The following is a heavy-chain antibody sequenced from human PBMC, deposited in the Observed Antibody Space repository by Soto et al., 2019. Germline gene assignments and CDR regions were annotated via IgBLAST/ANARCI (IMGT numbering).Heavy chain of an antibody. J-gene: IGHJ4*02. CDR2: IIPIFGTA. CDR1: GGTFSSYA. D-gene: IGHD3-22*01. V-gene: IGHV1-69*01. Sequence: ASVKVSCKASGGTFSSYAISWVRQAPGQGLEWMGGIIPIFGTANYAQKFQGRVTITADESTSTAYMELSSLRSEDTAVYYCARSPKYYYDSSGYYYPYYFDYWGQGTLVTVSS. CDR3: ARSPKYYYDSSGYYYPYYFDY.